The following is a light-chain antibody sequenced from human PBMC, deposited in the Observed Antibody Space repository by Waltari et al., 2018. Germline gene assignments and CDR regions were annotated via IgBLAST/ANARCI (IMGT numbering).Light chain of an antibody. CDR2: GNSDGSH. V-gene: IGLV4-69*02. J-gene: IGLJ3*02. Sequence: QLVLTQSPSASASLGASVKLTCTLSSGHSSNVIAWHQQHPQKGPRYLMKGNSDGSHSEGDEIPDRFSGSSSGAERYLTISSLQSEDEADYYCQTGGHGTWVFGGGTKLTVL. CDR1: SGHSSNV. CDR3: QTGGHGTWV.